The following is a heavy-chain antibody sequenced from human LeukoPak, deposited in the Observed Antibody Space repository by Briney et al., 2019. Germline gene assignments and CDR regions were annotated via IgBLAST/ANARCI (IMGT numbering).Heavy chain of an antibody. CDR3: ARDPQSGRYCSSTSCRYFDY. J-gene: IGHJ4*02. CDR1: GGSFSGYY. Sequence: KPSETLSLTCAVYGGSFSGYYWSWIRQPPGKGLEWIGEINHSGSTNYNPSLKSRVTISVDTSKNQFSLKLSSVTGADTAVYYCARDPQSGRYCSSTSCRYFDYWGQGTLVTVSS. D-gene: IGHD2-2*01. V-gene: IGHV4-34*01. CDR2: INHSGST.